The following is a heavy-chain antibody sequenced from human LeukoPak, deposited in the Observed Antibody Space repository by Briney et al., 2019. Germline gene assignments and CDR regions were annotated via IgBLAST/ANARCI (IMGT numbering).Heavy chain of an antibody. D-gene: IGHD4-23*01. CDR1: GFTFSSYG. V-gene: IGHV3-30*02. CDR3: ARDGDTVLTRGYYYYMDV. Sequence: GGSLRLSCAASGFTFSSYGMHWVRQAPGKGLEWVAFIRYDGSNKYYADSVKGRFTISRDNSKNTLNLQMNSLRAEDTALYYCARDGDTVLTRGYYYYMDVWGKGTTVTVSS. J-gene: IGHJ6*03. CDR2: IRYDGSNK.